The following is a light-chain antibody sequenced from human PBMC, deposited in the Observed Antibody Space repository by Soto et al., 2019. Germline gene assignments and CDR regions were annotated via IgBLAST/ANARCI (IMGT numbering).Light chain of an antibody. CDR3: QQYNTFSTWT. J-gene: IGKJ1*01. Sequence: EIVLTQSPGTLSLSPGDIATLSCRASQSVGSFYLAWYQQKPGQAPRLLIYGTSSRATGIPDRFSGSGPGTEFTLTISSLQPDDFATYYCQQYNTFSTWTFGQGTKVDIK. CDR2: GTS. V-gene: IGKV3-20*01. CDR1: QSVGSFY.